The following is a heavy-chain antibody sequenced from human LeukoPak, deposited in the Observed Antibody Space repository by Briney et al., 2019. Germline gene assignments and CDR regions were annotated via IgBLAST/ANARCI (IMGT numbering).Heavy chain of an antibody. D-gene: IGHD3-16*01. CDR3: ARHGGTTFDPIDY. V-gene: IGHV5-51*01. Sequence: GESLKISCQGPGHSFISYWIAWVRQMPGKGLEWMGIIYPGDSDTRYSPSFQGQVTISADKSISTAYLQWSSLKASDTAMYYCARHGGTTFDPIDYWGQGTLVTVPS. CDR2: IYPGDSDT. CDR1: GHSFISYW. J-gene: IGHJ4*02.